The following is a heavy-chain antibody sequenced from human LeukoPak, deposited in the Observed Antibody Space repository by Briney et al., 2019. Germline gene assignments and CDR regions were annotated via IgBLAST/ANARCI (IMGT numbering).Heavy chain of an antibody. V-gene: IGHV4-39*01. D-gene: IGHD6-13*01. CDR2: IYYRGST. CDR3: ARRAAAGWYFDL. CDR1: GGSISSSSYY. J-gene: IGHJ2*01. Sequence: PSETLSLTCTVSGGSISSSSYYWGWIRQPPGKGLEWIGTIYYRGSTYYNPSLKSRVTISVDTSKNQFSLKLSSVTAADTAVYYCARRAAAGWYFDLWGRGTLVTGSS.